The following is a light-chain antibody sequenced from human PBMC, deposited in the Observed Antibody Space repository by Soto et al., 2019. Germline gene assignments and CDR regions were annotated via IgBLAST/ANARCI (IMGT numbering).Light chain of an antibody. CDR2: GAS. CDR1: QSVSSTY. V-gene: IGKV3-20*01. CDR3: QQYGSSCPYT. J-gene: IGKJ2*01. Sequence: EIVLTQSPGTLSLSPGERATLSCRASQSVSSTYLAWYQQQPGQAPRLLIYGASSRTTGSTDRFSGSGSGTDFSLPISRLEPEDFAVYYCQQYGSSCPYTFGQGTKLEIK.